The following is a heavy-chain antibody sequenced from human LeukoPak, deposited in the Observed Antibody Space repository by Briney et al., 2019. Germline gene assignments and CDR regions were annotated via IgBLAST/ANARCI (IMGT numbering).Heavy chain of an antibody. V-gene: IGHV3-21*01. CDR3: ASLMTTVTIPDY. J-gene: IGHJ4*02. CDR1: GFTFSDYI. CDR2: ISRNSTYI. Sequence: GGSLRLSCAASGFTFSDYIMNWVRQAPGKGLEWVASISRNSTYIHYADSVKGRFTISGDNAKNSLYLQMNSLRAEDTAVYYCASLMTTVTIPDYWGQGTLVTVSS. D-gene: IGHD4-17*01.